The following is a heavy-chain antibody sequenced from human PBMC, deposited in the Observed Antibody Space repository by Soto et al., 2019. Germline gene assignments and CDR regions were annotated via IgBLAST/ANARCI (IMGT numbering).Heavy chain of an antibody. Sequence: GASVKVSCKASGGTFSSYAISWVRQAPGQGLEWMGGIIPIFGTANYAQKFQGRVTITADESTSTAYMELSSLRSEDTAVYYCARGSSNYVVFDYWGQGTLVTVSS. J-gene: IGHJ4*02. CDR1: GGTFSSYA. D-gene: IGHD4-4*01. V-gene: IGHV1-69*13. CDR2: IIPIFGTA. CDR3: ARGSSNYVVFDY.